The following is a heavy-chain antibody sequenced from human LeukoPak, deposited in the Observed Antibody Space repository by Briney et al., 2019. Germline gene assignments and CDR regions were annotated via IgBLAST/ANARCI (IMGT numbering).Heavy chain of an antibody. Sequence: GGSLRLSCAASGFTFSSYGMHWVRQAPGKGLEWVSYISSFSGTIDYADSVKGRFTISRDNAQNSLYLQMNSLRVEDTAVYFCARDHGGSYSYWGQGTLVTVSS. CDR2: ISSFSGTI. CDR3: ARDHGGSYSY. V-gene: IGHV3-48*01. CDR1: GFTFSSYG. J-gene: IGHJ4*02. D-gene: IGHD3-10*01.